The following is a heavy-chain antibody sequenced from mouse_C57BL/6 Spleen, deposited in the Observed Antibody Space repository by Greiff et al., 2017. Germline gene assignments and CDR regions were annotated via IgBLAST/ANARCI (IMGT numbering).Heavy chain of an antibody. J-gene: IGHJ3*01. Sequence: EVQLVESGGGLVKPGGSLKLSCAASGFSFSSYALSWVRQTPEKRLEWVATISDGGSYTYYPDNVKGRFTISRDNAKNNLYLQMSHLKAEDTDMYYCARGATVDPFAYWGQGTLVTVSA. CDR2: ISDGGSYT. CDR3: ARGATVDPFAY. D-gene: IGHD1-1*01. V-gene: IGHV5-4*01. CDR1: GFSFSSYA.